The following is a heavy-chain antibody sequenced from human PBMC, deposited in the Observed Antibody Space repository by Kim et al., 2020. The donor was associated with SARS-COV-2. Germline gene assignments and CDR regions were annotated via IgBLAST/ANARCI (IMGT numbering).Heavy chain of an antibody. Sequence: GGSLRLSCAASGFTFSSYAMHWVRQAPGKGLEWVAVISYDGSNKYYADSVKGRFTISRDNSKNTLYLQMNSLRAEDTAVYYCARDPPDVEDDAFDIWGQGTMVTVSS. D-gene: IGHD3-3*01. CDR1: GFTFSSYA. J-gene: IGHJ3*02. CDR2: ISYDGSNK. CDR3: ARDPPDVEDDAFDI. V-gene: IGHV3-30-3*01.